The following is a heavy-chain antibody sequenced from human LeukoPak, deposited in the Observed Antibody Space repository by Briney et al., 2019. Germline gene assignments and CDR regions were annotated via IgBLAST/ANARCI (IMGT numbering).Heavy chain of an antibody. V-gene: IGHV3-74*01. CDR2: INSDGSFP. J-gene: IGHJ4*02. Sequence: GGSLRLSCAASGFSFNSYWMHWVRQAPGKGLVWVSLINSDGSFPKYADSVKGRFTISRDNVKNTLYLQMDSLRAEDTAMYYCARDAENDYGDYRFDYWGQGTLVTVSS. D-gene: IGHD4-17*01. CDR3: ARDAENDYGDYRFDY. CDR1: GFSFNSYW.